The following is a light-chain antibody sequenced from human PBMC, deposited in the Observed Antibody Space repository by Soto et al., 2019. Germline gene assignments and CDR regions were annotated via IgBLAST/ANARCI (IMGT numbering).Light chain of an antibody. Sequence: EVVLPQSPGTLSLSPGESATLACRASKSVSNYVAWYQQKSGQPPRLLIYGASSRASGIPDRFSGSGSGTDFTLTIRSLQSEDFAVYYCQQYNNWPAITVGQGKRLEIK. V-gene: IGKV3D-15*01. CDR1: KSVSNY. J-gene: IGKJ5*01. CDR2: GAS. CDR3: QQYNNWPAIT.